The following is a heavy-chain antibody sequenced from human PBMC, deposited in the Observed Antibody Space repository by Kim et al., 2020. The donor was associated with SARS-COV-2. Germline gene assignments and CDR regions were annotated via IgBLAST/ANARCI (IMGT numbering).Heavy chain of an antibody. CDR2: IYSGGST. V-gene: IGHV3-53*01. Sequence: GGSLRLSCAASGFTVSSNYMSWVRQAPGKGLEWVSVIYSGGSTYYADSVKGRFTISRDNSKNTLYLQMNSLRAEDTAVYYCARDFHGYCSGGSCYRGNYWGQGTLVTVSS. CDR3: ARDFHGYCSGGSCYRGNY. J-gene: IGHJ4*02. CDR1: GFTVSSNY. D-gene: IGHD2-15*01.